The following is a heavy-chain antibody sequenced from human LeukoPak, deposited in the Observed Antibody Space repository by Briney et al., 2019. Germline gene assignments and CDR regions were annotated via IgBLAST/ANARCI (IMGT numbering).Heavy chain of an antibody. Sequence: ASVMVSCKASGYTFTGYYMHWVRQAPGQGLEWMGWINPNSGGTNYAQKFQGRVTMTRDTSISTAYMELSRLRSDDTAVYYCAMSYYYGSGRFPYYMDVWGKGTTVTVSS. D-gene: IGHD3-10*01. J-gene: IGHJ6*03. CDR3: AMSYYYGSGRFPYYMDV. CDR2: INPNSGGT. CDR1: GYTFTGYY. V-gene: IGHV1-2*02.